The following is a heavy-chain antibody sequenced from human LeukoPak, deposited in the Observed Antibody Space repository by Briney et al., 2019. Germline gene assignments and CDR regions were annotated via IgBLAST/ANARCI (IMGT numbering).Heavy chain of an antibody. Sequence: ASVKVSCKASGGTFNSYAISWVRQAPGQGLEWMGGIIPIFGTANYAQKFQGRVTITADKSTSTAYMELSSLRSEDTAVYYCARTEQWLVEGALFYWGQGTLVTVSP. J-gene: IGHJ4*02. CDR1: GGTFNSYA. CDR2: IIPIFGTA. CDR3: ARTEQWLVEGALFY. V-gene: IGHV1-69*06. D-gene: IGHD6-19*01.